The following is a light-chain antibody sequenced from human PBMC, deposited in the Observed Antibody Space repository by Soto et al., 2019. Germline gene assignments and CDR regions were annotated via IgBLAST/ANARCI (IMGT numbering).Light chain of an antibody. Sequence: QSVLTQSSSASASLGSSVKVTCTLSSGHSSYIIAWHQQQPGQAPRYLMKLEGSGIYTKGSGVPDRFSGSSSGADRYLTISHLQFEDEADYYCETWHTNTRVFGGGTKVTVL. CDR2: LEGSGIY. CDR1: SGHSSYI. V-gene: IGLV4-60*02. J-gene: IGLJ2*01. CDR3: ETWHTNTRV.